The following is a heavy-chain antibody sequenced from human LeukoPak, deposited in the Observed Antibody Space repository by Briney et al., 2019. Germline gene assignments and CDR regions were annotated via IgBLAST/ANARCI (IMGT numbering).Heavy chain of an antibody. CDR2: ISYDASNE. V-gene: IGHV3-30*03. CDR1: GFTFRSYG. Sequence: PGRSLRLSCAASGFTFRSYGMHWVRQTPGKGLQWVAYISYDASNEYYTDSVKGRFTISRDNSENTLHLQMIRLRPEDTAIYYCTRARPYDTGNYLEYDFWGQGTLVTVSS. J-gene: IGHJ4*02. D-gene: IGHD3-22*01. CDR3: TRARPYDTGNYLEYDF.